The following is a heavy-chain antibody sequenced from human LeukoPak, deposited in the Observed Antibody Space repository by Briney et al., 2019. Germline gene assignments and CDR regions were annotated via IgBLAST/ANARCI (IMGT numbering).Heavy chain of an antibody. V-gene: IGHV5-51*01. CDR1: GYSFTSYW. D-gene: IGHD3-10*01. J-gene: IGHJ3*02. CDR3: ARRLLWFGENLWAFDI. CDR2: IYPGDSDT. Sequence: GESLKISCKGSGYSFTSYWIGWVRQMPGKGLEWMGIIYPGDSDTRYSPSFQGQVTISADKSISTAYLRWSSLKASDTAMYYCARRLLWFGENLWAFDIWGQGTMVTVSS.